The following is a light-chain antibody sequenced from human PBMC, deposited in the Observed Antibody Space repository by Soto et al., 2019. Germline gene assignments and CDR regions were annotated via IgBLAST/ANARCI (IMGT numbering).Light chain of an antibody. CDR1: ESLLFTNGYNY. CDR3: MQGVETPFT. CDR2: LGS. J-gene: IGKJ3*01. V-gene: IGKV2-28*01. Sequence: DIVMTQSPLSLPVTPGEAASIFCRSSESLLFTNGYNYLDWYVQKPGQSPQLLIYLGSHRAPGVPDRFSGSGSGTDFTLKISRVEAEDVGFYYCMQGVETPFTFGPGTKVDIK.